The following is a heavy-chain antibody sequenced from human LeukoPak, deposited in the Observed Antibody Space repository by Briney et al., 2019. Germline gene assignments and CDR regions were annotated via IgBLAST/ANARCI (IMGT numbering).Heavy chain of an antibody. V-gene: IGHV3-30-3*01. Sequence: GGSLRLSCAASGFTFSNYAMYWVRQAPGKGLEWVAVISYDGSNKYYADSVKGRFTISRDNSKNTLYLQMNSLRAEDTAVYYCARGEMATTGGAFDIWGQGTLVTVSS. CDR2: ISYDGSNK. CDR3: ARGEMATTGGAFDI. J-gene: IGHJ3*02. CDR1: GFTFSNYA. D-gene: IGHD5-24*01.